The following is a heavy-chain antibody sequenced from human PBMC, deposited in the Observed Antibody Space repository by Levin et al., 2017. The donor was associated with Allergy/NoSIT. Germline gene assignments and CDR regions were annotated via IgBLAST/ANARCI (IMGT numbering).Heavy chain of an antibody. D-gene: IGHD3-10*01. CDR2: IYDSGST. CDR1: GDSISTYY. J-gene: IGHJ4*02. CDR3: AREASLGLGSYSYYFDY. Sequence: SETLSLTCTVSGDSISTYYWSWIRQSPGKGLEWIGYIYDSGSTNYNPSLKSRVTISVDTSKNQFSLRLSSVTAGDTAVYYCAREASLGLGSYSYYFDYWGQGTLVTVSS. V-gene: IGHV4-59*01.